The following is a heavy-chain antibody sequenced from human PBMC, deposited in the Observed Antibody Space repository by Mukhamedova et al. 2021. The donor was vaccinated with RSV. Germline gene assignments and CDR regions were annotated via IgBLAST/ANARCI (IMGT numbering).Heavy chain of an antibody. J-gene: IGHJ4*02. D-gene: IGHD4-17*01. V-gene: IGHV4-59*01. CDR3: ARLGDYRDY. CDR2: IYYSGST. Sequence: WIRQPPGKGLEWIGYIYYSGSTNYNPSLKSRVTISVDTSKNQFSLKLSSVTAADTAVYYCARLGDYRDYWGQGTLVTVSS.